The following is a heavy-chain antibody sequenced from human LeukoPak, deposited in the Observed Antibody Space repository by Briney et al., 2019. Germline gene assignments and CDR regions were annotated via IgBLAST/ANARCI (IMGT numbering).Heavy chain of an antibody. D-gene: IGHD3-10*01. CDR2: ISSSGSTI. V-gene: IGHV3-48*03. CDR3: ASRYYGSGSYYSDFDY. CDR1: GFTFSSYE. Sequence: GGSLRLSCAASGFTFSSYEMNWVRQAPGKGLEWVSYISSSGSTIYYADSVKGRFTISRDNAKNSLYLQMNSLRAEDTAVYYCASRYYGSGSYYSDFDYWGQGTLVTVPS. J-gene: IGHJ4*02.